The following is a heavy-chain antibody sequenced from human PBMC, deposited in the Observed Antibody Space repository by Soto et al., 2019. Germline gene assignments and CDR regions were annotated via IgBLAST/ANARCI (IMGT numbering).Heavy chain of an antibody. D-gene: IGHD3-10*01. CDR2: SWYDGTNK. J-gene: IGHJ6*02. V-gene: IGHV3-33*07. CDR3: ARGYPIWSPYFSYYMVV. Sequence: PGGSLRLSFAASGFTLNTYGMYWVRQAPGKGLEWVAVSWYDGTNKDYADSVKGRFTISRDNSRNTLYLQMKSLRAEDTAVYYCARGYPIWSPYFSYYMVVCGQGTPVTVYS. CDR1: GFTLNTYG.